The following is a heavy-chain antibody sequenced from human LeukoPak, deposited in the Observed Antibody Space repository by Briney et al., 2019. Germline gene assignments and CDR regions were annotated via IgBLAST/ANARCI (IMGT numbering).Heavy chain of an antibody. CDR3: ARGEGTLPWPHFDY. V-gene: IGHV1-69*05. Sequence: SVKVSCKASGGTFSSYAISWVRQAPGQGLEWMGRIIPIFGTANYAQKFQGRVTITTDESTSTAYMELSSLRSEDTGVYYCARGEGTLPWPHFDYWGQGTLVTVSS. CDR2: IIPIFGTA. D-gene: IGHD3-16*01. CDR1: GGTFSSYA. J-gene: IGHJ4*02.